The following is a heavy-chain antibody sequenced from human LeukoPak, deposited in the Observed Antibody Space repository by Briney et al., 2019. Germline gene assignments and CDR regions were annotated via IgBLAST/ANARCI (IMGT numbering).Heavy chain of an antibody. CDR3: ARLGYCSSTSCYTYYYYYYYMDV. Sequence: GGSLRLSCAASGFTFDDYGMSWVRQAPGKGLEWVSGINWNGGSAGYADSVKGRLTISRDNAKNYLYLQMNSLRAEDTALYYCARLGYCSSTSCYTYYYYYYYMDVWGKGTTVTVSS. CDR1: GFTFDDYG. CDR2: INWNGGSA. D-gene: IGHD2-2*02. V-gene: IGHV3-20*04. J-gene: IGHJ6*03.